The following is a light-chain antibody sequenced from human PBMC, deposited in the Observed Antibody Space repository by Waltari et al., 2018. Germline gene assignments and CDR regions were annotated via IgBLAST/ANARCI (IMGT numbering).Light chain of an antibody. CDR3: QQSYSIPVT. J-gene: IGKJ5*01. CDR2: AAS. V-gene: IGKV1-39*01. CDR1: RSISSY. Sequence: DIQMTQSPSSLSASVGHRVTITCRASRSISSYLNWYQQKPGKAPKVLIYAASSLQSGVPARFSGSGSGTDFTLTISSLQPEDFATYYCQQSYSIPVTFGQGTRLEIK.